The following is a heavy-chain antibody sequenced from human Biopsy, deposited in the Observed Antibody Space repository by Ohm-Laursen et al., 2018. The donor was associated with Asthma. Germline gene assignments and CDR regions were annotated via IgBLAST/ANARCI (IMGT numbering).Heavy chain of an antibody. CDR2: ISYDGSNK. V-gene: IGHV3-30*03. CDR1: GFTFSSYG. Sequence: SLRLSCTASGFTFSSYGMHWVRQAPGEGLEWVAVISYDGSNKYYADSVKGRFTISRDNSKNTLYLQMNSLRAEDTAVYYCASYEVVTSILPLGVWGQGTTVTVSS. D-gene: IGHD2-21*02. CDR3: ASYEVVTSILPLGV. J-gene: IGHJ6*02.